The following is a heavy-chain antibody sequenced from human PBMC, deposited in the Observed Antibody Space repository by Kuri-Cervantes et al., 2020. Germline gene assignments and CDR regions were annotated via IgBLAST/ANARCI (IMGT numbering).Heavy chain of an antibody. CDR3: ARARGDYYFDY. V-gene: IGHV4-34*01. CDR2: INHSGST. J-gene: IGHJ4*02. Sequence: SETLSLTCAVYGGSLSGYYWSWIRQPPGKGLEWIGEINHSGSTNYNPSLKSRVTISVDTSKNQFSLKLSSVTAADTAVYYCARARGDYYFDYWGQGTLVTVSS. CDR1: GGSLSGYY. D-gene: IGHD2-21*02.